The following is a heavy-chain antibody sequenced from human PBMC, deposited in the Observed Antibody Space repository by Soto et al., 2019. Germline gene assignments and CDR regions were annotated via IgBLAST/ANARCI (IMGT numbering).Heavy chain of an antibody. CDR2: ISYDGSNK. Sequence: GGSLRLSCAASGFTFSSYAMHWVRQAPGKGLEWVAVISYDGSNKYYADSVKGRFTISRDNSKNTLYLQMNSLRAEDTAVYYCAGGPDGPPWGDYVGYYYGMDVWGQGTTVTVSS. CDR3: AGGPDGPPWGDYVGYYYGMDV. V-gene: IGHV3-30-3*01. J-gene: IGHJ6*02. CDR1: GFTFSSYA. D-gene: IGHD4-17*01.